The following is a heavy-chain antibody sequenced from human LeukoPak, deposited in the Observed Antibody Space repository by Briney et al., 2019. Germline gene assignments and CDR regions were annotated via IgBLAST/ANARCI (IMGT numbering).Heavy chain of an antibody. Sequence: NPSETLSLTCSVSGDSISRYYWSWIRQSPGKGPEWLGYWYYGSTKYNPSLKSRVTISLDTSKKQFSLQVGFVNAADAAVYYCARGGPDSSNWYDFNYWGQGTLVTVSS. CDR1: GDSISRYY. D-gene: IGHD6-13*01. V-gene: IGHV4-59*01. CDR2: WYYGST. J-gene: IGHJ4*02. CDR3: ARGGPDSSNWYDFNY.